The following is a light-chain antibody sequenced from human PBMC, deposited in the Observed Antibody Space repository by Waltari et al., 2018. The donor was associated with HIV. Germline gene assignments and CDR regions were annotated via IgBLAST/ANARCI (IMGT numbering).Light chain of an antibody. Sequence: SYELTQPSSVSVSPGQTARITCSGDALAKKKKYARGFQQKPGQAPILVIYKDPERPSGIPERFSGSSSGTTVTLTISGAQVEDEADYFCYSAADKNVLFGGGTKLTVL. V-gene: IGLV3-27*01. CDR3: YSAADKNVL. CDR2: KDP. J-gene: IGLJ2*01. CDR1: ALAKKKKY.